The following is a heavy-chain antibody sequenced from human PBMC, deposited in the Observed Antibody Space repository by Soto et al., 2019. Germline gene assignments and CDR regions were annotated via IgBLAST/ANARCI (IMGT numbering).Heavy chain of an antibody. CDR1: GYTFSTSG. CDR3: ARAGAAPYYYYGMDV. Sequence: ASVKVSCKASGYTFSTSGMIWLRQAPGQGLEWMGWISTYNGDTNDAPKFQDRVTMTSDTSTSTVYMELRSLRSDDTAVYYCARAGAAPYYYYGMDVWGQGTRVTVSS. D-gene: IGHD2-15*01. V-gene: IGHV1-18*01. J-gene: IGHJ6*02. CDR2: ISTYNGDT.